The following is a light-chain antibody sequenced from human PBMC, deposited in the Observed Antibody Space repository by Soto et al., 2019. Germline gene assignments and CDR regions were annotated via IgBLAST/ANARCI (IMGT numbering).Light chain of an antibody. Sequence: EIVLTQSPCTLSLSPGERATLSCRASQSVSSSYLAWYQQKPGQAPRLLIYGASSRGTGIPARFSGGGSGTDFTLTISRLQPEDFAVYYCLQYDTSPLTFGGGTKVDIK. CDR1: QSVSSSY. J-gene: IGKJ4*01. CDR3: LQYDTSPLT. CDR2: GAS. V-gene: IGKV3-20*01.